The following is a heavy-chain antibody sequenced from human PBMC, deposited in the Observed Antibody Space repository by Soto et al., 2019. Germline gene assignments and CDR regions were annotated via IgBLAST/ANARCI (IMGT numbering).Heavy chain of an antibody. CDR1: GFSLSNARMG. J-gene: IGHJ5*02. Sequence: QVTLKESGPVLVKPTETLTLTCTVSGFSLSNARMGVSWIRQPPGKALEWLAHIFSNDEKSYSTSLKSRLTISKDTSKRQVVLTMTNMDPVDTATSYCARIPPRGYFDWLLRFDPWGQGTLVTVSS. D-gene: IGHD3-9*01. V-gene: IGHV2-26*01. CDR2: IFSNDEK. CDR3: ARIPPRGYFDWLLRFDP.